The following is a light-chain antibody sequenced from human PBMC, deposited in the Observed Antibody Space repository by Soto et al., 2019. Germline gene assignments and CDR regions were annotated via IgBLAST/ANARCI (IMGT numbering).Light chain of an antibody. CDR3: HQYKSYSPYT. J-gene: IGKJ2*01. CDR2: DAS. CDR1: QTISSS. Sequence: EIQMTQSPPTLSASIGERVIITCWASQTISSSLAWYQRKPGQAPKLLIYDASSLESGVPSRFSGSGSGTEFTLTISSLQPDDFATYYCHQYKSYSPYTFGQGTKLEIK. V-gene: IGKV1-5*01.